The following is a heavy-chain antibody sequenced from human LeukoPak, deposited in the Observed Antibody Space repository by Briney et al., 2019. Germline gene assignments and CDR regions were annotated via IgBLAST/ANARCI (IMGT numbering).Heavy chain of an antibody. Sequence: ASVKVSCKASGYTFTGYYMHWVRQAPGQGLEWMGWINPNSGGTNYAQKFQGWVTMTRGTSISTAYMELSRLRSDDTAVYYCARDPSSPTYYYDSSGDYYFDYWGQGTLVTVS. D-gene: IGHD3-22*01. J-gene: IGHJ4*02. V-gene: IGHV1-2*04. CDR1: GYTFTGYY. CDR3: ARDPSSPTYYYDSSGDYYFDY. CDR2: INPNSGGT.